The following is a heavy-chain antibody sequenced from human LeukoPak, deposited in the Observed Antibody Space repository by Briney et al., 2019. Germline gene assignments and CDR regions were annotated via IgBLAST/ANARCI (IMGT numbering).Heavy chain of an antibody. CDR3: ARHRGPAADFFCDY. V-gene: IGHV4-59*08. CDR2: IYYSGSN. CDR1: GGSINNYY. J-gene: IGHJ4*02. D-gene: IGHD2-2*01. Sequence: SETLSLTCIVSGGSINNYYWSWIRQPPGKGLEWIGHIYYSGSNDYNPSLKSRVNISVDTSKNQFSLKLNSVTAADTAVYYCARHRGPAADFFCDYWGQGALATVSS.